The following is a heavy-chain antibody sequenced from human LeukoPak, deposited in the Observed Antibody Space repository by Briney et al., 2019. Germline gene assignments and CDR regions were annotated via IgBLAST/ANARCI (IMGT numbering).Heavy chain of an antibody. V-gene: IGHV4-34*01. J-gene: IGHJ5*02. Sequence: PSETLSLTCAVYGGSFNDYYWSWIRQPPGQGLEWIGEISHTLRATYNASLKSRVVISVDTSRSQFSLSLYSVTAADTAVYYCAGIRRTYGDFVFPLDPWGQGTLVTVSS. CDR3: AGIRRTYGDFVFPLDP. D-gene: IGHD4-17*01. CDR1: GGSFNDYY. CDR2: ISHTLRA.